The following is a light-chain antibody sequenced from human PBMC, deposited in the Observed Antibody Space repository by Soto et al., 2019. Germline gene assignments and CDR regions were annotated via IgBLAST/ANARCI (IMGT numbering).Light chain of an antibody. CDR3: CSYAVNSYV. CDR1: SGDVGGYNY. V-gene: IGLV2-11*01. Sequence: QSVLTQPRSVSGSPGQSVTISCTGTSGDVGGYNYVSWYQQHPGEAPKLMIYDVSKRPSGVPDRFSGSKSGNTASLTISGLQAEDEADYYCCSYAVNSYVFGTGTKVTVL. J-gene: IGLJ1*01. CDR2: DVS.